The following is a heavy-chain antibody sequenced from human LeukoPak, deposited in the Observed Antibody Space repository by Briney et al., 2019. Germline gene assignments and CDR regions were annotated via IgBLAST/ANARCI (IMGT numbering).Heavy chain of an antibody. J-gene: IGHJ5*02. Sequence: GASVKVSCKASGYTFTGYYIHWVRQAPGQGLEWMGWFNPNSGGTNYAQKFQGRVTMTRDTSISTAYMELSRLRSDDTAVYYCARDGTMVRGVTSGFRSNWLDPWGQGTLVTVSS. D-gene: IGHD3-10*01. CDR3: ARDGTMVRGVTSGFRSNWLDP. CDR2: FNPNSGGT. CDR1: GYTFTGYY. V-gene: IGHV1-2*02.